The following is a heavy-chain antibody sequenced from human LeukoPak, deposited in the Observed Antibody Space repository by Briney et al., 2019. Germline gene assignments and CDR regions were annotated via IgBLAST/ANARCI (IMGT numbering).Heavy chain of an antibody. CDR2: ISYSGST. CDR1: GGSISSYF. D-gene: IGHD3-22*01. V-gene: IGHV4-59*08. CDR3: ARLHDTSGYYLNWLDP. J-gene: IGHJ5*02. Sequence: PSETLSLTCTVRGGSISSYFWGWIRQPPGKGLEWIGYISYSGSTDYNPSLKSRVTISLDTSKNQFSLQLGSVTAADTAVYYCARLHDTSGYYLNWLDPWGQGTLVTVSS.